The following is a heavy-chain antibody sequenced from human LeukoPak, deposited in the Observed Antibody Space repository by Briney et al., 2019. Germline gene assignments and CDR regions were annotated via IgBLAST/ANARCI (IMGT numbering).Heavy chain of an antibody. Sequence: ASVKVSCKASGYTFTSYYMHWVRQAPEQGLEWMGIINPSGGSTSYAQKFQGRVTMTRDTSTSTVYMELSSLRSEDTAVYYCARDYYDSSATYASLVDYWGQGTLVTVSS. CDR1: GYTFTSYY. CDR3: ARDYYDSSATYASLVDY. CDR2: INPSGGST. J-gene: IGHJ4*02. V-gene: IGHV1-46*01. D-gene: IGHD3-22*01.